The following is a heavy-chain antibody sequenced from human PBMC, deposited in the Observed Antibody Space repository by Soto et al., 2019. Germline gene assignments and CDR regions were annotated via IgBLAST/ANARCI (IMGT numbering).Heavy chain of an antibody. CDR1: GYRFSRYG. CDR2: VSTYDGNT. CDR3: ARDEDDANIMIVVLPGDY. Sequence: QVQLVQSGGEVKEPGASVKVSCKASGYRFSRYGINWVRQAPGQGLEWMGWVSTYDGNTQYVQKFQGRITMTTDTYTNTVYLELRSLTTDDTAVYYCARDEDDANIMIVVLPGDYWGQGTLVSDSS. J-gene: IGHJ4*02. D-gene: IGHD3-16*01. V-gene: IGHV1-18*01.